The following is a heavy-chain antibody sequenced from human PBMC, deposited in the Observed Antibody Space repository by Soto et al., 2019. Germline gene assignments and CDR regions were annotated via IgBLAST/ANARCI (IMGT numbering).Heavy chain of an antibody. CDR2: IYSGGST. CDR1: GFTVSSNY. D-gene: IGHD3-16*01. Sequence: EVQLVESGGGLVQPGGSLRLSCAASGFTVSSNYMSWVRHAPGKGLEWVSVIYSGGSTYYADSVKGRFTISRDNSKNTRDLQMNGLRAEDTGVYYWERDHGGVAWGYWGQGTLVTVSS. CDR3: ERDHGGVAWGY. J-gene: IGHJ4*02. V-gene: IGHV3-66*01.